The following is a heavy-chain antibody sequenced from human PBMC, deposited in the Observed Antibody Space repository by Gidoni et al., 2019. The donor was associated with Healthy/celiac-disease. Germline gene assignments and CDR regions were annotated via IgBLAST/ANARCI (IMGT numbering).Heavy chain of an antibody. CDR2: IKQDGSEK. V-gene: IGHV3-7*03. J-gene: IGHJ4*02. CDR1: GFTFSSYW. Sequence: EVQLVESGGGLVQPGGSLRLSCAASGFTFSSYWMSWVRQAPGKGLEWVANIKQDGSEKYYVDSVKGRFTISRDNAKNSLYLQMNSLRAEDTAVYYCARELGYCSGGSCYLDYWGQGTLVTVSS. D-gene: IGHD2-15*01. CDR3: ARELGYCSGGSCYLDY.